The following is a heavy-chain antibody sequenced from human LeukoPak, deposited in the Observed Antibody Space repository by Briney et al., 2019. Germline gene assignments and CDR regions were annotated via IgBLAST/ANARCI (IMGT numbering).Heavy chain of an antibody. V-gene: IGHV4-4*02. J-gene: IGHJ4*02. CDR1: GVSISSSIR. D-gene: IGHD6-19*01. CDR3: TAQGGWYIDY. CDR2: IHHEGST. Sequence: PSGTLSLTCGVSGVSISSSIRWSWVRQPPGKGLEWIGEIHHEGSTKYSPSLKSRVTISVDKSKNQFSLKLNSMTAADTAVYYCTAQGGWYIDYWGQGTLVTVSS.